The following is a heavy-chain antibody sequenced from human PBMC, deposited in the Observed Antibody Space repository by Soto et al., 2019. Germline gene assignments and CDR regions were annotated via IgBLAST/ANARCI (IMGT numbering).Heavy chain of an antibody. D-gene: IGHD4-17*01. CDR3: ANSLHYGDYPFDY. CDR2: ISGSGGST. V-gene: IGHV3-23*01. J-gene: IGHJ4*02. Sequence: GGSLRLSCAASGFTFSSYAMSWVRQAPGKGLEWVSAISGSGGSTYYADSVKGRFTISRDNSKNTLYLQMNSLRAEDTAVYYCANSLHYGDYPFDYWGQGTLVTAPQ. CDR1: GFTFSSYA.